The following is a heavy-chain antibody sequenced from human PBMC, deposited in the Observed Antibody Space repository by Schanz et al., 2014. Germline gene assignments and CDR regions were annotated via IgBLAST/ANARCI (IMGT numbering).Heavy chain of an antibody. J-gene: IGHJ4*02. Sequence: EVQLVESGGGLVQPGGSLRLSCAASGFTFSDSWMHWVRQAPGKGLVWVSYIGGSGSDTYYADSVKGRFSISRDNSKNTVYLQMNSLRPEDTAVYYCAKDENWALTDYWGQGTLVTVSS. CDR3: AKDENWALTDY. D-gene: IGHD7-27*01. V-gene: IGHV3-23*04. CDR1: GFTFSDSW. CDR2: IGGSGSDT.